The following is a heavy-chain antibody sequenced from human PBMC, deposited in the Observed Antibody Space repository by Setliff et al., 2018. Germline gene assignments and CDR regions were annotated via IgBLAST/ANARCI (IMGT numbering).Heavy chain of an antibody. D-gene: IGHD6-13*01. CDR1: GYSFTSYW. CDR2: IYPGDSDT. J-gene: IGHJ6*02. CDR3: ARVGQQLVYYYYGMDV. Sequence: GESLKISCKGSGYSFTSYWIGWVRQMPGKGLEWMGIIYPGDSDTRYSPSFQGQVTMSADKSISTAYLQWSSLKASDTAIYYCARVGQQLVYYYYGMDVWGQGTTVTVSS. V-gene: IGHV5-51*01.